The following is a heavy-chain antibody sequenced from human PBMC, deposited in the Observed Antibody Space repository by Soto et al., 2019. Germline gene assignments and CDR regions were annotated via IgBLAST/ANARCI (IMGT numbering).Heavy chain of an antibody. CDR3: ARNWHYRDY. CDR2: MNPNSGNT. D-gene: IGHD1-1*01. J-gene: IGHJ4*02. Sequence: QVQLVQSGAEVKKPGASVKVSCKAYGYTFTSYDINWVRHATGQGLEWMGWMNPNSGNTGYAQKFKGRVTMPRTTSISTAYMKLSILRSEDPAVYYCARNWHYRDYWGKGTLVTVSS. CDR1: GYTFTSYD. V-gene: IGHV1-8*01.